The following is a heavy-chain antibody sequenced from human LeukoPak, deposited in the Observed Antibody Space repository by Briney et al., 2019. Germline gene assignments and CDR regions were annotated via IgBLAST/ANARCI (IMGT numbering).Heavy chain of an antibody. CDR3: ARDSFNCTNGVCSLSDY. D-gene: IGHD2-8*01. CDR1: GGTFGSYA. J-gene: IGHJ4*02. CDR2: IIPIFGTA. V-gene: IGHV1-69*05. Sequence: VASVKVSCKASGGTFGSYAISWVRQAPGQGLEWMGRIIPIFGTANYAQKFQGRVTITTDESTSTAYMELSSLRSEDTAVYYCARDSFNCTNGVCSLSDYWGQGTLVTVSS.